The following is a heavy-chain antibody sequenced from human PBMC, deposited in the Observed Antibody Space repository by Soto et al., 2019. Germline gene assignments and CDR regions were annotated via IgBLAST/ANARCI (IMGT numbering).Heavy chain of an antibody. CDR2: IRSKANSYAT. J-gene: IGHJ5*02. V-gene: IGHV3-73*01. CDR1: GFTFSGSA. CDR3: TRNLYDYVWGTFDP. D-gene: IGHD3-16*01. Sequence: GGSLRLSCAASGFTFSGSAMHWVRQASGKGLEWVGRIRSKANSYATAYAASVKGRFTISRDDSKNTAYLQMNSLKTEDTAVYYCTRNLYDYVWGTFDPWGQGTLVTVS.